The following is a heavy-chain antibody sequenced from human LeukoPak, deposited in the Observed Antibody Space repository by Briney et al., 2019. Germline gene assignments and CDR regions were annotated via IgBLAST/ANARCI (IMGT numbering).Heavy chain of an antibody. CDR2: ISKSGGDT. Sequence: GGSLRLSCAASGFIFSHYAMSWVRQAPGKGLEWVSAISKSGGDTYYADPVKGRFAISRDNSKNMLFLQMNSLRAEDTAVYYCVKDELAVAIFDYWDQGTLVTVSS. CDR1: GFIFSHYA. J-gene: IGHJ4*02. CDR3: VKDELAVAIFDY. D-gene: IGHD6-19*01. V-gene: IGHV3-23*01.